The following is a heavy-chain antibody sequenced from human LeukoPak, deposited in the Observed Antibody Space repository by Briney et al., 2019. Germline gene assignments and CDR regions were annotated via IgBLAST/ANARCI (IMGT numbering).Heavy chain of an antibody. V-gene: IGHV4-34*01. CDR1: GGSFTTSW. CDR3: QGVPLGYSSGWTSDYSYMDV. Sequence: SETLSLTCAVYGGSFTTSWWSWIRQAPGKGVEWIGEINHRGSTNYNPSLKSRVTISLDTPNSQFSLSMSFLTAADTAMYYCQGVPLGYSSGWTSDYSYMDVWGKGTPVTVS. CDR2: INHRGST. D-gene: IGHD6-19*01. J-gene: IGHJ6*03.